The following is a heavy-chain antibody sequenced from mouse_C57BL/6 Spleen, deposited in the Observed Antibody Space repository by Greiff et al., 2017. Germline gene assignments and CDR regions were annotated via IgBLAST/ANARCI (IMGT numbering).Heavy chain of an antibody. V-gene: IGHV5-6*02. J-gene: IGHJ3*01. Sequence: DVMLVESGGDLVKPGGSLKLSCAASGFTFSSYGMSWVRQTPDKRLEWVATISSGGSYTYYPNSVKGRFTISRDNAKNTLYLQMSSLKSEDTAMYYCARQKDYDGAWFAYWGQGTLVTVSA. CDR3: ARQKDYDGAWFAY. CDR1: GFTFSSYG. D-gene: IGHD2-4*01. CDR2: ISSGGSYT.